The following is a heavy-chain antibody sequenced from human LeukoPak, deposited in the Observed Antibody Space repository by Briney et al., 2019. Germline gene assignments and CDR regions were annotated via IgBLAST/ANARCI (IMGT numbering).Heavy chain of an antibody. CDR3: ARGVGSGYTDD. CDR2: VSYSGNT. D-gene: IGHD3-22*01. Sequence: PSETLSLTCIVSGDSITSYYWTWIRQPPGKGLEWIGFVSYSGNTNYNPSLKSQVTISLDTSRNQFSLKLNSVTAADTAVYYCARGVGSGYTDDWGQGTLVTVFS. CDR1: GDSITSYY. J-gene: IGHJ4*02. V-gene: IGHV4-59*01.